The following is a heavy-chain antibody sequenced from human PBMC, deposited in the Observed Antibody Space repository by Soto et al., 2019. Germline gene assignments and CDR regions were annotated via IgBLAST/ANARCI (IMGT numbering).Heavy chain of an antibody. D-gene: IGHD5-18*01. Sequence: QEQLVESGGGVVQPGKSLRLSCRASGFTFSSYGMYWFRQNPGKGLEWVAVIWSDGTNKDIADSVKGRFIISRDNPKSTLYVEMNTLGVEDTGVYYCARSLASYGDLDLWSRGTLVTVSS. CDR1: GFTFSSYG. J-gene: IGHJ4*02. V-gene: IGHV3-33*01. CDR3: ARSLASYGDLDL. CDR2: IWSDGTNK.